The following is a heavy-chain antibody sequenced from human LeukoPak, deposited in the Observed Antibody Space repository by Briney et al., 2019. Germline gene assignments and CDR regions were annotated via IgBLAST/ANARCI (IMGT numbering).Heavy chain of an antibody. Sequence: ASVKVSCKASGYTFTGYCMHWVRQAPGQGLEWMGWINPNSGGTNYAQKFQGRVTMTRDTSISTAYMELSRLRSDDTAVYYCASAHPSMGYYYYMDVWGKGTTVTVSS. D-gene: IGHD2/OR15-2a*01. CDR3: ASAHPSMGYYYYMDV. V-gene: IGHV1-2*02. CDR1: GYTFTGYC. CDR2: INPNSGGT. J-gene: IGHJ6*03.